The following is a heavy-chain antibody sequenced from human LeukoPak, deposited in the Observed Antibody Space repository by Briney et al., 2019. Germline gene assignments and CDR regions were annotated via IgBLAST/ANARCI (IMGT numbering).Heavy chain of an antibody. Sequence: SETLSLTCAVYGGSFSGYYWSWIRQPPGKGLEWIGEINHSGSTNYNPSLKSRVTISVDTSKNQFSLKLSSATAADTAVYYCARMGSYRYLAYFDYWGQGTLVTVSS. V-gene: IGHV4-34*01. CDR1: GGSFSGYY. CDR2: INHSGST. J-gene: IGHJ4*02. CDR3: ARMGSYRYLAYFDY. D-gene: IGHD3-16*02.